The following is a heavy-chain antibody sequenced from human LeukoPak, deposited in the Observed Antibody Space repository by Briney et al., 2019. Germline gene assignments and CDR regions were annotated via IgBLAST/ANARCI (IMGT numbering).Heavy chain of an antibody. D-gene: IGHD3-22*01. CDR3: AKGAYYYDSSGYLGLDY. J-gene: IGHJ4*02. CDR1: GLTFSSYG. Sequence: GESLKISCAASGLTFSSYGMHWVRQAPGKGLEWEAVIWYDGSNKYYADSVKGRLTISRDNSKNTLYLQMNSLRAEDTAVYYCAKGAYYYDSSGYLGLDYWGQGTLVTVSS. V-gene: IGHV3-33*06. CDR2: IWYDGSNK.